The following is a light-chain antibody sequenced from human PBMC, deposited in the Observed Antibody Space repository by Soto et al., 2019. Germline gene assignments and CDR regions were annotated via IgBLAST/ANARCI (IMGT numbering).Light chain of an antibody. V-gene: IGKV1-5*03. Sequence: DITMSQSPSAASGSVGDRVTIPCRASQTISSWLAWYQQKPGKAPKLLIYKASTLKSGVPSRFSGSGSGTEFTLTISSLQPDDFATYYCQHYNSYSEAFGQGTKVDIK. J-gene: IGKJ1*01. CDR2: KAS. CDR3: QHYNSYSEA. CDR1: QTISSW.